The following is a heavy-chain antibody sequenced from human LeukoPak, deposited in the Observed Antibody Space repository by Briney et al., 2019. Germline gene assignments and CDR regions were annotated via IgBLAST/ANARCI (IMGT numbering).Heavy chain of an antibody. Sequence: PSETLSLTCTVSGGSIRSSYYYWGWIRQPPGKGLEWIGYIYYSGSTYYNPSLKSRVTISVDTSKNQFSLKLSSVTAADTAVYYCARDYYDSSALFYWGQGTLVTVSS. CDR3: ARDYYDSSALFY. V-gene: IGHV4-30-4*08. J-gene: IGHJ4*02. CDR2: IYYSGST. CDR1: GGSIRSSYYY. D-gene: IGHD3-22*01.